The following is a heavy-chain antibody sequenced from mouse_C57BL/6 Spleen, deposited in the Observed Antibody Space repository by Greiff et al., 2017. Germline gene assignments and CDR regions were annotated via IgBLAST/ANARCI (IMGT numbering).Heavy chain of an antibody. D-gene: IGHD2-5*01. CDR3: TTDYSNYRFAY. J-gene: IGHJ3*01. CDR2: IDPENGDT. Sequence: DVKLQESGAELVRPGASVKLSCTASGFNIKDDYMHWVKQRPEQGLEWIGWIDPENGDTEYASKFQGKATITADTSSNTAYLQLSSLTSEDTAVYYCTTDYSNYRFAYWGQGTLVTVSA. CDR1: GFNIKDDY. V-gene: IGHV14-4*01.